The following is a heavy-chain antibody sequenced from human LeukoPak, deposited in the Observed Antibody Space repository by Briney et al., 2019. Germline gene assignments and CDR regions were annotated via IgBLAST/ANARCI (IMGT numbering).Heavy chain of an antibody. CDR2: INHSGST. V-gene: IGHV4-34*01. J-gene: IGHJ5*02. D-gene: IGHD3-10*01. CDR1: GGSFSGYY. Sequence: SETLSLTCAVYGGSFSGYYWSWIRQPPGKGLEWIGEINHSGSTNYNPSLKSRVTIPVDKSKNQFSLKLSSVTAADTAVYYCARDPPPQLLWFGESQGGFDPWGQGTLVTVSS. CDR3: ARDPPPQLLWFGESQGGFDP.